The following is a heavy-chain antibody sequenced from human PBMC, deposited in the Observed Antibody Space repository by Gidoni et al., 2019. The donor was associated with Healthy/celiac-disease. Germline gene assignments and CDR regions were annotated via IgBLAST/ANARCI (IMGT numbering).Heavy chain of an antibody. Sequence: QLQLQESGPGLVKPSENLSLTCTVSGGSISSSSYYWGWIRQPPGKGLEWIGSIYYSGSTYYNPSLKSRVTISVDTSKNQFSLKLSSVTAADTAVYYCALVGIAAAPVEWGQGTLVTVSS. V-gene: IGHV4-39*01. J-gene: IGHJ4*02. CDR1: GGSISSSSYY. D-gene: IGHD6-13*01. CDR2: IYYSGST. CDR3: ALVGIAAAPVE.